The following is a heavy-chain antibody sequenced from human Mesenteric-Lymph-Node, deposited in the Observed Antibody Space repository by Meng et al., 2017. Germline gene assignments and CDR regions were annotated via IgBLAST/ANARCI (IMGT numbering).Heavy chain of an antibody. CDR1: CASITNHNW. Sequence: VQLRTSGPALVNPSETLSLTCAVSCASITNHNWWAWVRQPPGKGLEWIAYIHSSGSTNYNPSLKSRVTMSVDTSKNQFSLNMRSVTAADTAVYYCARHPSWGTGSIHFWGQGTLVTVSS. CDR2: IHSSGST. CDR3: ARHPSWGTGSIHF. D-gene: IGHD1-1*01. V-gene: IGHV4-59*08. J-gene: IGHJ4*02.